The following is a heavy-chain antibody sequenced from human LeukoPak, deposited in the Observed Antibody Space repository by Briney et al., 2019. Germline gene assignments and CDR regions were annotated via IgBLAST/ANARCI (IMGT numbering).Heavy chain of an antibody. CDR1: GFTFSSYS. CDR2: ISSSSSTI. V-gene: IGHV3-48*01. D-gene: IGHD3-22*01. J-gene: IGHJ3*02. CDR3: AREGITMIVVVIDAFDI. Sequence: GGSLRLSCAASGFTFSSYSMNWVRQAPGKGLEWASYISSSSSTIYYADSVKGRFTISRDNSKNTLYLQMNSLRAEDTAVYYCAREGITMIVVVIDAFDIWGQGTMVTVSS.